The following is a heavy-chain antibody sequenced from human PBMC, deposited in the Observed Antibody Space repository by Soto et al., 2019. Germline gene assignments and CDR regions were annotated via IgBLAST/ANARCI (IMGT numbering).Heavy chain of an antibody. Sequence: QVQLVQSGAEVKKPGSSVKVSCKASGGTLSSYSISWVRQAPGQGLEWMGGIVHPSGTATYAQKFQGRVTITADASTSTAYMELTSLSSADTAAYYCAGDKYQLLYNWFDPWGQGTLVTVSS. D-gene: IGHD2-2*01. CDR2: IVHPSGTA. CDR3: AGDKYQLLYNWFDP. J-gene: IGHJ5*02. V-gene: IGHV1-69*01. CDR1: GGTLSSYS.